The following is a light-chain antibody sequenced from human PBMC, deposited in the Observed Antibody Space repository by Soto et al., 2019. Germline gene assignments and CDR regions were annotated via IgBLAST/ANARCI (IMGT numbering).Light chain of an antibody. Sequence: EIVMTQSPATLSVSPGERATLSCRASQSVFSSLAWYQQKPGQAPRLLFYSAYTRAAGVPVRFSGSGSATDFTLTITSLQSEDVGVYYCKQYKDWPTTFGQGTKVDIK. V-gene: IGKV3-15*01. J-gene: IGKJ1*01. CDR3: KQYKDWPTT. CDR2: SAY. CDR1: QSVFSS.